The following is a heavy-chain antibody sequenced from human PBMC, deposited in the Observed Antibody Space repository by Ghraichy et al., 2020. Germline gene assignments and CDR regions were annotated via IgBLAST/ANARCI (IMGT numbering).Heavy chain of an antibody. D-gene: IGHD1-26*01. V-gene: IGHV1-2*02. J-gene: IGHJ4*02. CDR2: MNPNSGGT. Sequence: ASVKVSCKASGYTFTDNYMHWGRQAPGQGLEWMGLMNPNSGGTTYAQKFQGRVTMTRDTSISTAYMELSRLTSDDTALYYCSRDVSGSYDYWGQGTLVTVSS. CDR1: GYTFTDNY. CDR3: SRDVSGSYDY.